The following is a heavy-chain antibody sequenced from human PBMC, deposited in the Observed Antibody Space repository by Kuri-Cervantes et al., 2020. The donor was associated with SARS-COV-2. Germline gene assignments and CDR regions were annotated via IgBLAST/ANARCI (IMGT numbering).Heavy chain of an antibody. J-gene: IGHJ4*02. V-gene: IGHV4-34*01. D-gene: IGHD3-3*01. CDR1: GGSFSGYY. Sequence: ESLKISCAVYGGSFSGYYWSWIRQPPGKGLEWIGEINHSGSTNYNPSLKSRVTISVDRSKNQFSLKLSSVTAADTAVYYCATHYDFWSAFDYWGQGTLVTVSS. CDR3: ATHYDFWSAFDY. CDR2: INHSGST.